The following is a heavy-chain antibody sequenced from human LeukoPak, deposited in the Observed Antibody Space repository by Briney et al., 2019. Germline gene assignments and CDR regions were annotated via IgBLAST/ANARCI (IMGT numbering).Heavy chain of an antibody. D-gene: IGHD5/OR15-5a*01. CDR2: ISDSGANT. V-gene: IGHV3-23*01. CDR1: GFTFSNTA. CDR3: AKDVSTILFDY. J-gene: IGHJ4*02. Sequence: GGSLRLSCEASGFTFSNTAMSWVRQAPDKGLEWVSTISDSGANTHYADSVKGRFTISRNNSKNTLYLQINILSAEDTALYYCAKDVSTILFDYWGQGTLVTVSS.